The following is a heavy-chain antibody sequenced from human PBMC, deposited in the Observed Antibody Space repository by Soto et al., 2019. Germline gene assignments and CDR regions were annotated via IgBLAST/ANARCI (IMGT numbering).Heavy chain of an antibody. CDR2: IYYSVST. J-gene: IGHJ6*02. CDR1: GDSISSYY. V-gene: IGHV4-59*01. CDR3: ARGRFYYYGMDV. D-gene: IGHD3-3*01. Sequence: SETLSLTCTVSGDSISSYYWSWIRQPPGKGLEWIGYIYYSVSTNYNPSLKSRVTISVDTSKNQFSLKLSSVTAADTAVYYCARGRFYYYGMDVWGQGTKVTVSS.